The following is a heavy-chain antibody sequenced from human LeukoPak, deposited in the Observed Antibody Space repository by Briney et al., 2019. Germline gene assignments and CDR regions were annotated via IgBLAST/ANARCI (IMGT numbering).Heavy chain of an antibody. CDR1: GFTFSSYW. D-gene: IGHD3/OR15-3a*01. V-gene: IGHV3-7*01. CDR2: MNLDGREK. CDR3: VRDDGFSSYSY. Sequence: GGSLRLSCAASGFTFSSYWMTWVRQAPGKGLEWVANMNLDGREKYYVDSVKGRFTISRDNAKNSLYLQMNSLTAEDTAVYYCVRDDGFSSYSYWGQGALVTVSS. J-gene: IGHJ4*02.